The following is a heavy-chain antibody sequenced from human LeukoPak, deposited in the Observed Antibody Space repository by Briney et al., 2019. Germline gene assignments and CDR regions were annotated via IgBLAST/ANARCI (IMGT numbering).Heavy chain of an antibody. CDR2: LYSSGSS. V-gene: IGHV4-59*01. D-gene: IGHD5-12*01. J-gene: IGHJ4*02. Sequence: SETLSLTCTVSGVSITSYYWAWIRQPPGKGLERIGHLYSSGSSSYNPSLESRVVMSVDTSTNQFSLKLNSVTAADTAVYYCARGGAHSGYEFDCWGQGTPVTVSS. CDR1: GVSITSYY. CDR3: ARGGAHSGYEFDC.